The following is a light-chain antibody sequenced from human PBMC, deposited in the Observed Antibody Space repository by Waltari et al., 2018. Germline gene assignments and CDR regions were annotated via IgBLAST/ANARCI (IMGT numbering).Light chain of an antibody. CDR1: QSVSSW. Sequence: DIQMTQSPSTLSASVGDRVTITCRASQSVSSWLAWYQQKPGNAPTLLIYDGSTLASGVPSRFSGSGSGTQFTLTISSLQPEDFATYYCQQSYSTPRTFGQGTKVEIK. CDR2: DGS. CDR3: QQSYSTPRT. J-gene: IGKJ1*01. V-gene: IGKV1-5*01.